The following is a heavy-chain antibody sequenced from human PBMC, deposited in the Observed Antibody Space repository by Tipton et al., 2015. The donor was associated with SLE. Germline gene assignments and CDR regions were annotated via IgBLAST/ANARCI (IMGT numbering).Heavy chain of an antibody. CDR2: IYYSGST. V-gene: IGHV4-59*11. Sequence: TLSLTCTVSGGSISSHYWSWIRQPPGKGLEWIGYIYYSGSTNYSPSLKSRVTISVDTSKNQFSLKLSSVTAADTAVYYCAVGVATMGDAFDIWGQGTMVTVSS. CDR1: GGSISSHY. CDR3: AVGVATMGDAFDI. J-gene: IGHJ3*02. D-gene: IGHD5-12*01.